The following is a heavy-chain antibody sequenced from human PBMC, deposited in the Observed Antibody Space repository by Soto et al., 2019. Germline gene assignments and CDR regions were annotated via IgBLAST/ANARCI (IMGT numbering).Heavy chain of an antibody. V-gene: IGHV1-69*01. CDR3: ARVDDILTGNNWFDP. CDR1: GGTFSSYA. CDR2: IIPIFGTA. Sequence: QVQLVQSWAEVKKPGSSVKVSCKASGGTFSSYAISWVLQAPGQGLEWMGGIIPIFGTANYAQKFQGRVTITADESTSTAYMELSSLRSEDTAVYYCARVDDILTGNNWFDPWGQGTLVTVSS. D-gene: IGHD3-9*01. J-gene: IGHJ5*02.